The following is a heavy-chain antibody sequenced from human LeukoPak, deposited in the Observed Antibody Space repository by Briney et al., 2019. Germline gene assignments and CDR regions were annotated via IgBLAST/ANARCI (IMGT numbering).Heavy chain of an antibody. D-gene: IGHD2-2*01. CDR1: GFTFSSYS. Sequence: PGGSLRLSCAASGFTFSSYSMNWVRQAPGKGLEWVSSVTSNDYIFYADSMKGRFTISRDNAKNSLFLQMNSLRADDTAVYYCARHPYCSSTTCYGIDYWGQRTLVAVSS. J-gene: IGHJ4*02. CDR3: ARHPYCSSTTCYGIDY. CDR2: VTSNDYI. V-gene: IGHV3-21*01.